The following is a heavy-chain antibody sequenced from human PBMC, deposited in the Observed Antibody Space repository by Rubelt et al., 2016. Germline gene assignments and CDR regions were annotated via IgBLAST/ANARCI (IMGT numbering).Heavy chain of an antibody. V-gene: IGHV1-24*01. CDR2: FDPEDGET. D-gene: IGHD3-22*01. J-gene: IGHJ4*02. CDR3: ATVQDYYDSSGYYGY. Sequence: GGFDPEDGETIYAQKFQGRVTMTEDTSTDTAYMELSSLRSEDTAVYYCATVQDYYDSSGYYGYWGQGTLVTVSS.